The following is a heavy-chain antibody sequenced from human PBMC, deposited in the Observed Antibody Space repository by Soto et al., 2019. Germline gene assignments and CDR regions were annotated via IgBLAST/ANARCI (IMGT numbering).Heavy chain of an antibody. CDR1: GFTFDDYA. Sequence: DVQLVESGGGLVQPGRSLRLSCAASGFTFDDYAMHWVRQAPGKGLEWVSGISWNSGSIGYADSVKGRFTISRDNAKNSLYLQMNSLRAEDTALYYCAKGSSYGYYYYYYYMDVWGKGTTVTVSS. CDR3: AKGSSYGYYYYYYYMDV. V-gene: IGHV3-9*01. CDR2: ISWNSGSI. J-gene: IGHJ6*03. D-gene: IGHD5-18*01.